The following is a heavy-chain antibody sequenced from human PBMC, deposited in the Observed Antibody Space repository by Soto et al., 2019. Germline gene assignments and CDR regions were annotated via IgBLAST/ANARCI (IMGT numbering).Heavy chain of an antibody. D-gene: IGHD3-16*01. CDR2: ISATGGGT. CDR3: AKDRRAGGNSAFYFDF. Sequence: PVGSLRLSCAASGFKFSNYAMSWVRQAPGKGLEWVSLISATGGGTYYADSVKGRFTISRDNSHNTLYLQVHSLTAEDTAVYYCAKDRRAGGNSAFYFDFWGHGAQVTVSS. CDR1: GFKFSNYA. J-gene: IGHJ5*01. V-gene: IGHV3-23*01.